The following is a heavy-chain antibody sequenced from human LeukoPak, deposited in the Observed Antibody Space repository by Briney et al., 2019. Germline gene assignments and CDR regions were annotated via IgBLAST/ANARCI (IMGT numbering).Heavy chain of an antibody. CDR2: IRSKAYGGTT. CDR3: TRQYYYDSSGYSDY. V-gene: IGHV3-49*03. Sequence: YPGGSLRLSCSASGFTFGDYAMSWFRRAPGKGLEWVGFIRSKAYGGTTEYAASVKGRFTISRGDSKSIAYLQMNSLKTEDTAVYYCTRQYYYDSSGYSDYWGQGTLVTVSS. D-gene: IGHD3-22*01. CDR1: GFTFGDYA. J-gene: IGHJ4*02.